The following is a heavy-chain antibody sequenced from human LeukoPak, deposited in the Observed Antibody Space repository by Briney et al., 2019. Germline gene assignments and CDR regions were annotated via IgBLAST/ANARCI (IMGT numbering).Heavy chain of an antibody. Sequence: SETLSLTCTVSGGSISSSSYYWGWTRQPPGKGLEWIGSIYYSGSTYYNPSLKSRVTISVDTSKNQFSLKLSSVTAADTAVYYCARLGHYDILTGYRDYWGQGTLVTVSS. D-gene: IGHD3-9*01. J-gene: IGHJ4*02. V-gene: IGHV4-39*01. CDR2: IYYSGST. CDR3: ARLGHYDILTGYRDY. CDR1: GGSISSSSYY.